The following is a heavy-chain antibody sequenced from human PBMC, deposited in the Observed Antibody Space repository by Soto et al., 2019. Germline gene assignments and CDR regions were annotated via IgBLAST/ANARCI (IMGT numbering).Heavy chain of an antibody. V-gene: IGHV1-58*01. J-gene: IGHJ4*02. Sequence: ASVKVSCKASGFTFTSSAVQWVRQARGQRLEWIGWIVVGSGNTNYAQKFQERVTITRDMSTSTAYMELSSLRSEDTAVYYCAANPIPELWFGEFYYFDYWGQGTLVTVSS. D-gene: IGHD3-10*01. CDR1: GFTFTSSA. CDR2: IVVGSGNT. CDR3: AANPIPELWFGEFYYFDY.